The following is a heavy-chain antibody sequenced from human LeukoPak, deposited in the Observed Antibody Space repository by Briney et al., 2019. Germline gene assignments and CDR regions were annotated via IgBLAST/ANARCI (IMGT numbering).Heavy chain of an antibody. CDR3: ARHYGL. CDR1: GGSIRSSYYY. D-gene: IGHD3-10*01. V-gene: IGHV4-39*01. Sequence: SETLSLTCTVSGGSIRSSYYYWGWIRQPPGKGLEWIGSIYDSGSTYYNPSLKSRVTISVDTSKNQFSLKLNSVTAADTAVYYCARHYGLWGQGTLVTVSS. J-gene: IGHJ4*02. CDR2: IYDSGST.